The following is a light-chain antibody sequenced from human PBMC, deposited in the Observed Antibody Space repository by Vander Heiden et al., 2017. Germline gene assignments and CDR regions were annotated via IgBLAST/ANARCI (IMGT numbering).Light chain of an antibody. CDR2: KDS. J-gene: IGLJ2*01. CDR3: QAWDSSTVV. CDR1: KLGDKY. V-gene: IGLV3-1*01. Sequence: SYELTQPPSVSVSPGQTASITCSGDKLGDKYACWYQQKPGPSPVLVIYKDSKRPSGIPERFSGSNSGNTATLTISGTQAMDEADYYCQAWDSSTVVFGGGTKLTVL.